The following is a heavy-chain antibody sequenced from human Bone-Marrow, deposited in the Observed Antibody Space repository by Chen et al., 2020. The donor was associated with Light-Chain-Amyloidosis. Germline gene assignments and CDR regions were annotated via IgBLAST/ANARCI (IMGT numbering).Heavy chain of an antibody. CDR1: GFRFRNYA. J-gene: IGHJ4*02. V-gene: IGHV3-30-3*01. CDR3: AREGGGVEGRPFDY. CDR2: ISDDGTKR. Sequence: QVQLVASGGGAVQPGRSLRLSCAASGFRFRNYAMHWVRQPPDKGREWLAVISDDGTKRFYRDSVQGRFTISRDNSKTTLYMAMDTLTVEDTAIYYCAREGGGVEGRPFDYWGQGALVTVSS. D-gene: IGHD3-16*01.